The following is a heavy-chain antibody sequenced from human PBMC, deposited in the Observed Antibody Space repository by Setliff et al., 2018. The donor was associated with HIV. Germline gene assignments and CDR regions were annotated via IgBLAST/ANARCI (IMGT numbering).Heavy chain of an antibody. CDR3: ATFLRSGELSLFPDAFNM. CDR2: IYHSGTT. V-gene: IGHV4-4*02. CDR1: GGSISTNNW. J-gene: IGHJ3*02. D-gene: IGHD3-16*02. Sequence: KASETLSLTCAVSGGSISTNNWWTWVRQSPVKGLEWIGDIYHSGTTNYNPSLKSRVTISVDKSKNQISLKMTSVTAADTAVYYCATFLRSGELSLFPDAFNMWGRGTLVTVSS.